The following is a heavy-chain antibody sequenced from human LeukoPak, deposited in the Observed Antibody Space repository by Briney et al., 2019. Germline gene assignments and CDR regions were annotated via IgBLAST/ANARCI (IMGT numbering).Heavy chain of an antibody. V-gene: IGHV3-48*01. CDR2: ISSSSSII. Sequence: GGSLRLSCAASGFTFSSYSINWVRQAPGKGLEWVSYISSSSSIIYYADSVKGRFTISRDNAKNSLYLQMNSLRAEDTAVYYCAKVVSAVAGGFDYWGQGTLVTVSS. CDR3: AKVVSAVAGGFDY. CDR1: GFTFSSYS. D-gene: IGHD6-19*01. J-gene: IGHJ4*02.